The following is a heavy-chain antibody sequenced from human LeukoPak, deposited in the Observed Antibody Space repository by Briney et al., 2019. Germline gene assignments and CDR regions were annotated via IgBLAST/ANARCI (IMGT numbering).Heavy chain of an antibody. V-gene: IGHV3-64*01. CDR3: AKLREPYSRTDAFDI. CDR1: GFTFSSYA. J-gene: IGHJ3*02. CDR2: ISSNGGST. D-gene: IGHD6-13*01. Sequence: PGGSMRLSCAASGFTFSSYAMRWVRQAPGKGLEYVSAISSNGGSTYYANSVKGRFTISRDNSKNTLYLQMGSLRAEDTAVYYCAKLREPYSRTDAFDIWGQGTMVTVSS.